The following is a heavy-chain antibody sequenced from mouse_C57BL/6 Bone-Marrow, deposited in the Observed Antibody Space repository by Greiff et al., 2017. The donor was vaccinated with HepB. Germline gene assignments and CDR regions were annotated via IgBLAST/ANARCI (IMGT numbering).Heavy chain of an antibody. D-gene: IGHD3-2*02. CDR3: ARDSSGYGFAY. CDR1: GYTFTSYW. J-gene: IGHJ3*01. CDR2: IDPSDSYT. Sequence: QVQLQQPGAELVKPGASVKLSCKASGYTFTSYWMQWVKQRPGQGLEWIGEIDPSDSYTNYNQQFKGKATLTVDTSSSTAYMQLSSLTSEDSAVYYCARDSSGYGFAYWGQGTLVTVSA. V-gene: IGHV1-50*01.